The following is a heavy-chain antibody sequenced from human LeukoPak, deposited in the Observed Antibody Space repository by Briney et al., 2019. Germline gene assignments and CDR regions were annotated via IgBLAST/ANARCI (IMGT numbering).Heavy chain of an antibody. J-gene: IGHJ6*02. CDR2: ISGSGGST. CDR1: GFTFSSYA. Sequence: GGSLRLSCAASGFTFSSYAMSWVRQAPGKGLEWVSAISGSGGSTYYADSVKGRFTISRDNSKNTLYLQMNSLRAEDTAVYYCARASLWFGEFNYYYYGMDVWGQGTTVTVSS. V-gene: IGHV3-23*01. CDR3: ARASLWFGEFNYYYYGMDV. D-gene: IGHD3-10*01.